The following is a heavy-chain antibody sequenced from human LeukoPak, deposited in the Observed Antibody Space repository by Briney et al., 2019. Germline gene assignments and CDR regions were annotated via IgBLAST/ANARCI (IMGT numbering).Heavy chain of an antibody. CDR3: ARAIYCSSTSCYAFDY. D-gene: IGHD2-2*01. Sequence: GGSLRLSCAGSGFSFSSYGMHWVRQAPGKGLEWVSYISSSGSTIYYADSVKGRFTISRDNAKNSLYLQMNSLRAEDTAVYYCARAIYCSSTSCYAFDYWGQGTLVTVSS. V-gene: IGHV3-48*04. CDR1: GFSFSSYG. CDR2: ISSSGSTI. J-gene: IGHJ4*02.